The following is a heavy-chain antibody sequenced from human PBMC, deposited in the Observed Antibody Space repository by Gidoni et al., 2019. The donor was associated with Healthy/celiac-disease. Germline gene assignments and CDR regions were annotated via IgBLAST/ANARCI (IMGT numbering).Heavy chain of an antibody. CDR3: ATEYYYDSSGYYYYYYGMDV. J-gene: IGHJ6*02. D-gene: IGHD3-22*01. CDR2: INPNSGGT. CDR1: GYTFTGYY. Sequence: QVQLVQSGAEVKKPGASVKVSCKASGYTFTGYYMHWVRQAPGQGLEWMRWINPNSGGTNYAQKVQGRVTMTRDTSISTAYMELSRLRSDDTAVYYCATEYYYDSSGYYYYYYGMDVWGQGTTVTVSS. V-gene: IGHV1-2*02.